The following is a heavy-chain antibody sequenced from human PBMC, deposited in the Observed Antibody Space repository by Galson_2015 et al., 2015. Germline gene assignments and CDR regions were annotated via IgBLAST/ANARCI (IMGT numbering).Heavy chain of an antibody. V-gene: IGHV7-4-1*02. J-gene: IGHJ2*01. CDR2: INTNTGNP. D-gene: IGHD6-19*01. Sequence: SVKVSCKASGYTFTGYAMNWVRQAPGQGPEWMGWINTNTGNPTYAQGFTGRFVFSLDTSVSTAYLQISSLKAEDTAVYYCATSPGTSGWDVGPYWYFDLWGRGTLVSVSS. CDR3: ATSPGTSGWDVGPYWYFDL. CDR1: GYTFTGYA.